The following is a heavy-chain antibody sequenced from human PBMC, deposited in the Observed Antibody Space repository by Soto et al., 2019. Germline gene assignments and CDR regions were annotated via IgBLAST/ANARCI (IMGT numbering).Heavy chain of an antibody. Sequence: AETLSLTCTVSGFSINHYSLTWIRQPPGKGLEWMGYIYYSGTTTNYNPSLKSRVTLSVDTSKNQLSLKLSCVTAADTAVYYWARLGWSYDVPPFDNWGQGTLVTVSS. CDR1: GFSINHYS. CDR3: ARLGWSYDVPPFDN. D-gene: IGHD1-26*01. J-gene: IGHJ4*02. CDR2: IYYSGTTT. V-gene: IGHV4-59*08.